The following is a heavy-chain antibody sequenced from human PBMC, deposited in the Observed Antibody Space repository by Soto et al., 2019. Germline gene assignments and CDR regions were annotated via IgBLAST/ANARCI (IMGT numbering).Heavy chain of an antibody. CDR1: GCSMTGAYY. CDR3: ARVRDSFGLDV. V-gene: IGHV4-31*11. CDR2: IHYRGST. D-gene: IGHD2-15*01. Sequence: NPXETLSLTCGLAGCSMTGAYYWNWIRQHPGKGLEWIGSIHYRGSTYYNPSLKTRITISLDRSNNQFSLNLSSVTAADTAVYYCARVRDSFGLDVWGQGTKVTVSS. J-gene: IGHJ6*01.